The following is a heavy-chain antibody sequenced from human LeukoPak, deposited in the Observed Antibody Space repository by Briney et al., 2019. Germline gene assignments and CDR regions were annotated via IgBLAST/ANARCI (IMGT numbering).Heavy chain of an antibody. Sequence: PSETLSLTCAVYGGSFSGYYWSWIRQPPGEGLEWIGEINHSGSTNYNPSLKSRVTISVDTSKNQFSLKLSSVTAADTAVYYCARGEDYYDSSGYYYRIWFDPWGQGTLVTVSS. J-gene: IGHJ5*02. V-gene: IGHV4-34*01. CDR1: GGSFSGYY. D-gene: IGHD3-22*01. CDR2: INHSGST. CDR3: ARGEDYYDSSGYYYRIWFDP.